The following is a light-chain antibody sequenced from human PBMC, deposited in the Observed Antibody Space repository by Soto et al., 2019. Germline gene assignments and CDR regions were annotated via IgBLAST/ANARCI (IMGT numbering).Light chain of an antibody. Sequence: EIVLTQSPATLSLSPGETATLSCRASQSVNSNLAWYQQKPGQAPRLLIYGASTRATGIPARFSGSGSGTEFTLTISSLQSEDFAVYYCQKYNDWPWTFGQGTKVDIK. V-gene: IGKV3-15*01. CDR2: GAS. CDR1: QSVNSN. CDR3: QKYNDWPWT. J-gene: IGKJ1*01.